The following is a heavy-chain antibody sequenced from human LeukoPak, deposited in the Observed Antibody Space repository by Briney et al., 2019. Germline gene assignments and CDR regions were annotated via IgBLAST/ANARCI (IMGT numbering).Heavy chain of an antibody. CDR1: GFTFSSYW. CDR2: INSYGSST. Sequence: GGSLRLSCAASGFTFSSYWMHWVRQAPGQGLVWVSRINSYGSSTSYADSVKGRFTISRDNAKNTLYLQLSSLRAEDTAVYYCAREADYYDSSSYYKGYNCFDHWGQGTLVTVSS. V-gene: IGHV3-74*01. D-gene: IGHD3-22*01. CDR3: AREADYYDSSSYYKGYNCFDH. J-gene: IGHJ5*02.